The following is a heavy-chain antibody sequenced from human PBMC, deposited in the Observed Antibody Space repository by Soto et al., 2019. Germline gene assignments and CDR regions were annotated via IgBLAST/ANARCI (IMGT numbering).Heavy chain of an antibody. CDR3: ARINKGYGTDS. J-gene: IGHJ4*02. CDR1: GGSISSSSYY. V-gene: IGHV4-39*01. CDR2: IDYTGNT. Sequence: LSLTCTVSGGSISSSSYYWGCIRQPPGKGLEWIASIDYTGNTFYNPSLTSRVTISVDTSKNQFSLKVTSVTAADTAVYYCARINKGYGTDSWGQGTLVTVSS. D-gene: IGHD5-18*01.